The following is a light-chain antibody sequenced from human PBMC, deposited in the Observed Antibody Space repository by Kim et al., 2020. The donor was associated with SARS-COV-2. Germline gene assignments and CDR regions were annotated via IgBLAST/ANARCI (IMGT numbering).Light chain of an antibody. CDR1: KLGDKY. J-gene: IGLJ2*01. CDR2: QDS. Sequence: SYELTQPPSVSVSPGQTASITCSGDKLGDKYACWYQQKPGQSPVLVIYQDSKRPSGIPERFSGSKSGNTATLTISGTQAMDEADNYCQAWDSSTREFGGG. V-gene: IGLV3-1*01. CDR3: QAWDSSTRE.